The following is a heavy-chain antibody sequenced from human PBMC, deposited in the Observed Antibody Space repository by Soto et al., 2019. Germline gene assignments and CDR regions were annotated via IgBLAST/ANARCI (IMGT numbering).Heavy chain of an antibody. D-gene: IGHD2-21*02. CDR3: ARADDLYCGGDCYHLDS. CDR1: GGSISSYY. V-gene: IGHV4-59*01. Sequence: QVQLQESGPGLVKPSETLSLTCTVSGGSISSYYWSWIRQPPGKGLEWIGYIYYSGSTNYNPSLKSRVHLSVXXAXYXXSLKLSSVTAADTAVYYCARADDLYCGGDCYHLDSWGQGTLVTVSS. J-gene: IGHJ4*02. CDR2: IYYSGST.